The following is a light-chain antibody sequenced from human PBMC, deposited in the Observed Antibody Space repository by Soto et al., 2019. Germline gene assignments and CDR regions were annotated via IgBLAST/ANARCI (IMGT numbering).Light chain of an antibody. V-gene: IGKV3-15*01. CDR2: GAS. CDR1: QSVSSS. CDR3: QQYYNWRPR. J-gene: IGKJ1*01. Sequence: EVVMTQSPATLSVSPGDTATLSCRASQSVSSSLAWYQQKPGQPPRLLIYGASTRATGVPARFSGSGSGTEFTLTISRLQSDDFAVYYCQQYYNWRPRFGQGTKVEIK.